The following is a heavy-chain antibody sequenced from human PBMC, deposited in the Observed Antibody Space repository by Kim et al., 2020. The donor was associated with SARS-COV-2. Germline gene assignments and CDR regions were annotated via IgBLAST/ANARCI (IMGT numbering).Heavy chain of an antibody. J-gene: IGHJ4*02. CDR2: INHSGST. Sequence: SETLSLTCAVYGGSFSGYYWSWIRQPPGKGLEWIGEINHSGSTNYNPSLKSRVTISVDTSKNQFSLKLSSVTAADTAVYYCAREGGPRGYSYGIFDYWGQGTLVTVSS. CDR1: GGSFSGYY. CDR3: AREGGPRGYSYGIFDY. D-gene: IGHD5-18*01. V-gene: IGHV4-34*01.